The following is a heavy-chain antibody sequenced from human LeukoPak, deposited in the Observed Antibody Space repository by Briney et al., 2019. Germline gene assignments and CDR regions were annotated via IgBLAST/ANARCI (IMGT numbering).Heavy chain of an antibody. CDR1: GFTFSSYW. D-gene: IGHD3-22*01. CDR3: ARAPSEIGGYYPEYFRH. CDR2: IKSDGSA. Sequence: GGSLRLSCAASGFTFSSYWMHWVRQAPGKGLVWVSRIKSDGSANHADSVKGRFTISRDNAKNTVSLQMNSLRAEDTGVYYCARAPSEIGGYYPEYFRHWGQGTLVTVSS. V-gene: IGHV3-74*01. J-gene: IGHJ1*01.